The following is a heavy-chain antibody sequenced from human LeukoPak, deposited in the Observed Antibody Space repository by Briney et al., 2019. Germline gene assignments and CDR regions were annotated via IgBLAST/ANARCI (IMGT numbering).Heavy chain of an antibody. Sequence: GGSLRLSCAASGFTFSSYSMNWVRQAPGKVLEWVSSISSSSSYIYYADSVKGRFTISRDNAKNSLYMQMNSLRDEDTAVYYCARHMADYGDYFDYWGQGTLVTVSS. CDR1: GFTFSSYS. D-gene: IGHD4-17*01. V-gene: IGHV3-21*01. CDR3: ARHMADYGDYFDY. CDR2: ISSSSSYI. J-gene: IGHJ4*02.